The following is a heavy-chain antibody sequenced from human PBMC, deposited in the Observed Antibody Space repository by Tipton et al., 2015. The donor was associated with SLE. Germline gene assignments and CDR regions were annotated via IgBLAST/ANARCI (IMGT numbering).Heavy chain of an antibody. CDR2: ISSSGITT. D-gene: IGHD3-10*01. CDR3: ARGSGNHAFGI. CDR1: GFTFSSYS. J-gene: IGHJ3*02. Sequence: SLRLSCAVSGFTFSSYSMDWVRQAPGKGLEWVAYISSSGITTHYADSVKGRFTSTEDNAKNSLYLQMNSLRAEDTAIYYCARGSGNHAFGIWGQGTMVTVSS. V-gene: IGHV3-48*01.